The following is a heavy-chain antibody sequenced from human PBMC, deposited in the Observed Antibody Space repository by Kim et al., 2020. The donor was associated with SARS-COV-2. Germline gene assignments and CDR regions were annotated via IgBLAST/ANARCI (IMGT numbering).Heavy chain of an antibody. V-gene: IGHV4-4*02. CDR1: GGSISSSNW. D-gene: IGHD2-2*01. J-gene: IGHJ6*02. CDR3: ARDRAVVPAAIRYYYYGMDV. Sequence: SETLSLTCAVSGGSISSSNWWSWVRQPPGKGLEWIGEIYHSGSTNYNPSLKSRVTISVDKSKNQFSLKLSSVTAADTAVYYCARDRAVVPAAIRYYYYGMDVWGQGTTVTVSS. CDR2: IYHSGST.